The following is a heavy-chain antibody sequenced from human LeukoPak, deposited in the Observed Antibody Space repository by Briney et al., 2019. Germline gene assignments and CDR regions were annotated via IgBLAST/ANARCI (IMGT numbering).Heavy chain of an antibody. V-gene: IGHV3-23*01. CDR3: AKDPYSSGPYNWFDP. D-gene: IGHD6-19*01. CDR1: GFTFSSYA. J-gene: IGHJ5*02. Sequence: GGSLRLSCAASGFTFSSYAMSWVRQAPGKGLEWVSAISGSGGSTYYADSVKGRFTISRDNSKNTLYLQMNRLRAEDTAVYYCAKDPYSSGPYNWFDPWGQGTLVTVSS. CDR2: ISGSGGST.